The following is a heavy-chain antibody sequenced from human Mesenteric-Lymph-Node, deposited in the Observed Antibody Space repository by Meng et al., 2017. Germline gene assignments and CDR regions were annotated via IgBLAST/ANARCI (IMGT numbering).Heavy chain of an antibody. CDR2: IKPDGSDK. CDR1: GFTFSVDW. D-gene: IGHD2-2*01. V-gene: IGHV3-7*01. CDR3: ARGTLED. Sequence: GESLKISCATSGFTFSVDWMSWVRQAPGKGLEWVAAIKPDGSDKYYVDSMKGRFTISRDNAGNSLFLQMNSLRGEDTAVYSCARGTLEDWGQGTLVTVSS. J-gene: IGHJ1*01.